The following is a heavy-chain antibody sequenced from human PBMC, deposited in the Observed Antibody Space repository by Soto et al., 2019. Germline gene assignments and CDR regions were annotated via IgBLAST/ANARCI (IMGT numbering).Heavy chain of an antibody. CDR3: ARGDSSSRYSLAY. D-gene: IGHD6-13*01. Sequence: QVQLVQSGAEVKKPGASVKVSCKASGYTFTSYAMHWVRQAPGQRREWMGWINAGNGNTKYSQKFQGRVTITRDTSASTAYRALSSLRSEDTAVYYCARGDSSSRYSLAYWGQGTLVTVSS. CDR1: GYTFTSYA. CDR2: INAGNGNT. J-gene: IGHJ4*02. V-gene: IGHV1-3*01.